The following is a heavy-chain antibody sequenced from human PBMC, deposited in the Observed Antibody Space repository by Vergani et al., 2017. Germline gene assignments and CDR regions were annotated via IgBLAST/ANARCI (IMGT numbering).Heavy chain of an antibody. V-gene: IGHV1-69*12. D-gene: IGHD4-23*01. Sequence: QVQLVQSGAEVKKPGSSVKVSCKASGGTFSSYAISWVRQAPGQGLEWMGGIIPIFGTANYAQKFQGRVTITADESTSTAYMELSSLRSEDTAVYYCASPQPSGGNRGGIDAFDIWGQGTMVTVSS. CDR3: ASPQPSGGNRGGIDAFDI. J-gene: IGHJ3*02. CDR1: GGTFSSYA. CDR2: IIPIFGTA.